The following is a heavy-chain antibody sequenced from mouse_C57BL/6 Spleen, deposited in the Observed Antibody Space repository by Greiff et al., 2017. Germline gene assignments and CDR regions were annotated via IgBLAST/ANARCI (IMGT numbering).Heavy chain of an antibody. D-gene: IGHD3-3*01. CDR2: INPSSGYT. V-gene: IGHV1-7*01. CDR3: ARGGGTRDYAMDY. Sequence: QVHVKQSGAELAKPGASVKLSCKASGYTFTSYWMHWVKQRPGQGLEWIGYINPSSGYTKYNQKFKDKATLTADKSSSTAYMQLSSLTYEDSAVYYCARGGGTRDYAMDYWGQGTSVTVSS. CDR1: GYTFTSYW. J-gene: IGHJ4*01.